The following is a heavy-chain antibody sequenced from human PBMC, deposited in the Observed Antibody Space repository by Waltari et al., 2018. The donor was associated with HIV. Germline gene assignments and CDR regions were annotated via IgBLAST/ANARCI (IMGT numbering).Heavy chain of an antibody. CDR2: IKQDESEK. Sequence: EVKLVASGGGLVQPGGSLRLSCSASAFTFNNYWMTWFRQAPGKGLEWVANIKQDESEKYYVDSVKGRFTISRDNAKNSLFLQMNSLRAEDTAVYYCAREALYDSSGYYFDYWGQGTLVTVSS. D-gene: IGHD3-22*01. J-gene: IGHJ4*02. CDR3: AREALYDSSGYYFDY. V-gene: IGHV3-7*01. CDR1: AFTFNNYW.